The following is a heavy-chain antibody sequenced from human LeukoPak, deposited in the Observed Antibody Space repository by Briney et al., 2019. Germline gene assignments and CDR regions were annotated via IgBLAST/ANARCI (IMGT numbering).Heavy chain of an antibody. CDR1: GYTFTSYY. CDR3: ARDLSGYSSSSGNDY. Sequence: ASVKVSCKASGYTFTSYYMHWVRQAPGQGLEWMGIINPSGGSTSYAQKFQGRVTMTRDMSTSTVYMELSSLRSEDTAVYYCARDLSGYSSSSGNDYWGQGTLVTVSS. CDR2: INPSGGST. D-gene: IGHD6-6*01. J-gene: IGHJ4*02. V-gene: IGHV1-46*01.